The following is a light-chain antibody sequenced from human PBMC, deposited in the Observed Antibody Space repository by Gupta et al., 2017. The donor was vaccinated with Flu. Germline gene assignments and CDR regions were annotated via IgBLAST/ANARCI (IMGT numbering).Light chain of an antibody. V-gene: IGKV3-11*01. CDR3: QQRSNERT. CDR1: QSVRRY. J-gene: IGKJ1*01. CDR2: DAS. Sequence: EIVLTQSPATLSLSPGERATLSCRASQSVRRYLAWYQQKPGQAPRLLIYDASNRATGITDRFSGSGSGKDFTLTSSRREHEDFAVYYWQQRSNERTFGQGTKVEIK.